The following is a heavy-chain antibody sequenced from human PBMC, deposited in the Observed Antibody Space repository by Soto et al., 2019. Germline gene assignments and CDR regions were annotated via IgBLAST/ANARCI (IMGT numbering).Heavy chain of an antibody. Sequence: PGGSLRLSCEVSGFPFRTFVVSLVRQSPGKGLEWVSSFDVVGDSTYYADSVKGRFTIFKDSSRNRLFLQMNSLRADDTAVYYCEKALEWVVPGGHYSDHGMDVWGQGNSVTVSS. V-gene: IGHV3-23*01. D-gene: IGHD3-3*01. CDR1: GFPFRTFV. J-gene: IGHJ6*02. CDR2: FDVVGDST. CDR3: EKALEWVVPGGHYSDHGMDV.